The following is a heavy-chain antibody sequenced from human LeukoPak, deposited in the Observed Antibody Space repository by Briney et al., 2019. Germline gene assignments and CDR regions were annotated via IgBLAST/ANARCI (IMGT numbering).Heavy chain of an antibody. J-gene: IGHJ4*02. Sequence: PGGSLRLSCAASGFTFSSYSMNWVRQAPGKGLEWVSSISSSSSYIYYADSVKGRFTISRDNAKNSLYLQMNSLRAEDTAVYYCARVYCTNGVCPFDYWGQGTLGTVSS. D-gene: IGHD2-8*01. CDR2: ISSSSSYI. CDR3: ARVYCTNGVCPFDY. V-gene: IGHV3-21*01. CDR1: GFTFSSYS.